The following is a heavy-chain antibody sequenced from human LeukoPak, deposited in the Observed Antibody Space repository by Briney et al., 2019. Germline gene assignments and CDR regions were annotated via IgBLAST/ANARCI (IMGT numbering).Heavy chain of an antibody. J-gene: IGHJ6*02. CDR3: SKSAVAGTHYYYYDMDV. CDR1: GFNFGSYG. Sequence: GGSLRLSCAASGFNFGSYGMHWVRQPPGKGLEWVAVISYDGSHEYYADSVKGRFTLSRDSSRNTLYLQMDSLRPEDTAMYYCSKSAVAGTHYYYYDMDVWGQGTTVTVSS. V-gene: IGHV3-30*18. CDR2: ISYDGSHE. D-gene: IGHD6-19*01.